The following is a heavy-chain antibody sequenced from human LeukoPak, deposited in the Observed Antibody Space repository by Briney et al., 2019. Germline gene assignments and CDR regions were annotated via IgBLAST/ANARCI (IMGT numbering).Heavy chain of an antibody. CDR3: ARDVTFGGVIVTAYGMDV. J-gene: IGHJ6*02. CDR2: IYYSGST. CDR1: GGSVSSGSYY. Sequence: SETLSLTCTVSGGSVSSGSYYWSWIRQPPGKGLEWIGYIYYSGSTNYIPSLKSRVTISVDTSKNQFSLKLSSVTAADTAVYYCARDVTFGGVIVTAYGMDVWGQGTTVTVSS. D-gene: IGHD3-16*02. V-gene: IGHV4-61*01.